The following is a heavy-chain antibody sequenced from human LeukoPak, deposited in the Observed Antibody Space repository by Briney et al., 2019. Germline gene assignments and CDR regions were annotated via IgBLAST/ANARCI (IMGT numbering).Heavy chain of an antibody. CDR1: GFTFSYAW. V-gene: IGHV3-15*01. CDR3: TTHFPVTTFY. D-gene: IGHD4-17*01. J-gene: IGHJ4*02. Sequence: KAGGSLRLSCAASGFTFSYAWMSWVRQAPGEGLEWVGRIKSKTDDGTTDYATPVKGRFTISRDDSKNTLYLQMNSLKTEDTAVYYCTTHFPVTTFYWGQGTLVTVSS. CDR2: IKSKTDDGTT.